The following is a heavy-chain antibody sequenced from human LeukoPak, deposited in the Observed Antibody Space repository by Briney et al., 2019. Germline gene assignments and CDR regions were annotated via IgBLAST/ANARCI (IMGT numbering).Heavy chain of an antibody. Sequence: ASVKVSCKASGYTFSNYGINWVRQAPGQGLEWMGWISVYNGNTNYAQKFQGRVTMTTDTSTSTAYMELRSLRSDDTAVYYCARGERSITMVRGVISPWGQGTLVTVSS. CDR2: ISVYNGNT. D-gene: IGHD3-10*01. CDR3: ARGERSITMVRGVISP. CDR1: GYTFSNYG. J-gene: IGHJ5*02. V-gene: IGHV1-18*04.